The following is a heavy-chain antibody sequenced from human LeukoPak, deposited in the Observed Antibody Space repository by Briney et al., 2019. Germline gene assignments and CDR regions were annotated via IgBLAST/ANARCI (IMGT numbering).Heavy chain of an antibody. CDR1: GFTVRDYW. Sequence: PGASLRLSCAASGFTVRDYWMAWGRQAPGKGREGVANRWPDGSDTYHVESVRGRFAISRDSAQDSLNLQMNALRVAASDVYFGARWGVNAGLDRWGQGTLVIVSS. CDR2: RWPDGSDT. J-gene: IGHJ5*02. V-gene: IGHV3-7*01. D-gene: IGHD3-10*01. CDR3: ARWGVNAGLDR.